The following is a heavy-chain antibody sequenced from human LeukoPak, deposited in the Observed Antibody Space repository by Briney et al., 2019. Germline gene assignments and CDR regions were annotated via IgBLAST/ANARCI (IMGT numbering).Heavy chain of an antibody. CDR3: AKYSGYDLDYFDY. CDR2: ISGSGGST. J-gene: IGHJ4*02. Sequence: GGSLRLSCAASGFTFSSYAMSWVRQAPGKGLEWVSAISGSGGSTYYADSVKGRFTISRYNSKNTLYLQMNSMRAEDKAVYYCAKYSGYDLDYFDYWGQGTLVTVSS. V-gene: IGHV3-23*01. D-gene: IGHD5-12*01. CDR1: GFTFSSYA.